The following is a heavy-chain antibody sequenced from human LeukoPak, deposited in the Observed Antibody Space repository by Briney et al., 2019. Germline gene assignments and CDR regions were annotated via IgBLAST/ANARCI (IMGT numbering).Heavy chain of an antibody. CDR2: ISSSSSTI. D-gene: IGHD2-15*01. Sequence: GGSLRLACAASGFTFSSYSVTSVRQAPGKGLEWVSYISSSSSTIYCADSVKGRFTISRDNAKNSLYLQMNSLRDEDTAVYYCARVWLARYCSGGSCYYYYYGIDVWGQGTTVTVSS. J-gene: IGHJ6*02. V-gene: IGHV3-48*02. CDR3: ARVWLARYCSGGSCYYYYYGIDV. CDR1: GFTFSSYS.